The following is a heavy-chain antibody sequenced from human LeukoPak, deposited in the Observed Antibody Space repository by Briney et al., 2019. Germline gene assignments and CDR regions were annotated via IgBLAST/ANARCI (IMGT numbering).Heavy chain of an antibody. CDR2: IYASGENT. CDR3: AKGQTTVMALDI. CDR1: GFTFSSYA. J-gene: IGHJ3*02. Sequence: GGSLRLSCAASGFTFSSYAMTWVRQAPGKGLEWVSGIYASGENTYYADSVKGRFTISRDNSENTLYLQVNSLRAEDTAVYYCAKGQTTVMALDIWGQGTMVTVSS. V-gene: IGHV3-23*01. D-gene: IGHD4-17*01.